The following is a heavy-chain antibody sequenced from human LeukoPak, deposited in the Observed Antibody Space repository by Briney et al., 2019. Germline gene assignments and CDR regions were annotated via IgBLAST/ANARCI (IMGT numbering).Heavy chain of an antibody. V-gene: IGHV3-48*03. Sequence: GGSLRLSCAASGFTFSSYAMNWVRQAPGKGLEWVSYMSSSGSMTWYADSVKGRFTISRDNAKRSLYLQMNSLRVEDTAVYYCAKLDVPPYFDSWSQGTLVTVSS. CDR3: AKLDVPPYFDS. CDR1: GFTFSSYA. J-gene: IGHJ4*02. D-gene: IGHD3/OR15-3a*01. CDR2: MSSSGSMT.